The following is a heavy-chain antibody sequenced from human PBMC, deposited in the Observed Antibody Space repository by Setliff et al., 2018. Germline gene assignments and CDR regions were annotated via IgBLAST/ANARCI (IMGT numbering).Heavy chain of an antibody. CDR1: GFTFSSYA. CDR2: ISGGSGTI. CDR3: ARPYNSDWYSTYGMDV. V-gene: IGHV3-48*01. Sequence: PGGSLRLSCAASGFTFSSYAMSWVRQAPGKGLEWISYISGGSGTIYYAASVKGRFTISRDNAKNSLYLQMHSLRAEDTAVYYCARPYNSDWYSTYGMDVWGQGTTVTVSS. J-gene: IGHJ6*02. D-gene: IGHD6-19*01.